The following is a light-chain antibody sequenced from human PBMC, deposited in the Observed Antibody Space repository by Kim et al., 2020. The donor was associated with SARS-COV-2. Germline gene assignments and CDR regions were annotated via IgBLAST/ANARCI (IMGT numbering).Light chain of an antibody. CDR2: GAS. V-gene: IGKV3-15*01. J-gene: IGKJ2*01. Sequence: VSGYLGWYQQKPGQSTRLLIYGASTRAIGIPARFNGSGSGTEFTLTISSLQSEDFAVYYCQQYNDWPYTFGQGTKLEI. CDR1: VSGY. CDR3: QQYNDWPYT.